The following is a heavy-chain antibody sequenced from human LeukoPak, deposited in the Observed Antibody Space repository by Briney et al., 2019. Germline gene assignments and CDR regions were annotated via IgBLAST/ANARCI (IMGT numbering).Heavy chain of an antibody. CDR1: GFTFSSYS. CDR2: ISSSSSYI. D-gene: IGHD2-21*02. V-gene: IGHV3-21*01. J-gene: IGHJ4*02. Sequence: GGSLRLPCAASGFTFSSYSMNWVRQAPGKGLEWVSSISSSSSYIYYADSVKGRFTISRDNAKNSLYLQMNSLRAEDTAVYYCARGMPLAYCGGDCYSGFDYWGQGTLVTVSS. CDR3: ARGMPLAYCGGDCYSGFDY.